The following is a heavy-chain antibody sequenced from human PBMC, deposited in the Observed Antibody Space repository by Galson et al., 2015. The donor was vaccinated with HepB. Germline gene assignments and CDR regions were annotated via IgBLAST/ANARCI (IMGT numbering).Heavy chain of an antibody. J-gene: IGHJ3*02. D-gene: IGHD3-10*02. V-gene: IGHV1-18*01. CDR1: GYTFTSYG. Sequence: SVKVSCKASGYTFTSYGISWVRQAPGQGLEWMGWISAYNGNTNYAQKLQGRVTMTTDTSTSTAYMELRSLRSDDTAVYYCAICCPFIHDAFDIWGQGTMVTVSS. CDR2: ISAYNGNT. CDR3: AICCPFIHDAFDI.